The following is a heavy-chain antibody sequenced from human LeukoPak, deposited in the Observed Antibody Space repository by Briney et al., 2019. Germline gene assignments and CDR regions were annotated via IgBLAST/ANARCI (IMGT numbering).Heavy chain of an antibody. CDR3: TRGRAAAGSFWFDP. CDR2: IKPNSGGT. D-gene: IGHD6-13*01. J-gene: IGHJ5*02. Sequence: ASVKVSCKASGYTFTGYYMHWVRQAPGQGLEWMGWIKPNSGGTNYAQKFQGRVTMTRDTSISTAYMELSRLRSDDTAVYYCTRGRAAAGSFWFDPWGQGTLVTVSS. V-gene: IGHV1-2*02. CDR1: GYTFTGYY.